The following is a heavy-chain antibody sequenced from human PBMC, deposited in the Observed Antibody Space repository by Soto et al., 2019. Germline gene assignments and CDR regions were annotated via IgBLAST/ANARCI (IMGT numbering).Heavy chain of an antibody. CDR2: MNPNGGNT. CDR1: GYTFTSYD. D-gene: IGHD4-17*01. V-gene: IGHV1-8*01. CDR3: ARGVKYGAYSRWFDP. J-gene: IGHJ5*02. Sequence: QVQLVQSGAEVKKPGASVKVSCKASGYTFTSYDINWVRQATGQGLEYLGWMNPNGGNTGYVQKFQGRVTMTRDTSISTAYMELSSLRSEDTAVYFCARGVKYGAYSRWFDPWGQGTLATVSS.